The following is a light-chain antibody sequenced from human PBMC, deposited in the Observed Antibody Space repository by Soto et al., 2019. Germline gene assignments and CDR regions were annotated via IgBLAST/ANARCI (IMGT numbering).Light chain of an antibody. CDR2: GTS. J-gene: IGKJ1*01. V-gene: IGKV3-15*01. CDR1: QSVGSN. Sequence: EIGMTQSPGTLSVSPGERATLSCRASQSVGSNLAWYQQKPGQPPSLLIYGTSTRATDIPARFSGSGSGTDFTLTISSLQSEDFAVYYCQQYNYWPRTFGQGTKVDI. CDR3: QQYNYWPRT.